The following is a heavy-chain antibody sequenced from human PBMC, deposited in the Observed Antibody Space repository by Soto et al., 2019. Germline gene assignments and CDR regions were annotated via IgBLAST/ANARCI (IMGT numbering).Heavy chain of an antibody. V-gene: IGHV1-2*02. Sequence: ASVKISCKASGYTFTGHYIHWVRQAPEQGPEWMGEIGPESGATRYAQKFQGRVTMTRDMSITTVYMELNNLSPDDTAVYYCGRGRSGQIVVFYWGQGTPVTVSS. D-gene: IGHD5-12*01. CDR2: IGPESGAT. CDR3: GRGRSGQIVVFY. CDR1: GYTFTGHY. J-gene: IGHJ4*02.